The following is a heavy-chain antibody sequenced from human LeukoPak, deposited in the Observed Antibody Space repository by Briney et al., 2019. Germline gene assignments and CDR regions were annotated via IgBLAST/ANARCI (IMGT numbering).Heavy chain of an antibody. CDR3: ARVNYYGSGSFPNFDY. V-gene: IGHV5-51*01. J-gene: IGHJ4*02. Sequence: GESLKISCKGSGYSFTSYWIGWVRQMPGKGLEWMGIIYPGDSDTRYSPSFQGQVTISADKSISTAYLQWSSLKASDTAMYYCARVNYYGSGSFPNFDYWGQGALVTVSS. CDR2: IYPGDSDT. CDR1: GYSFTSYW. D-gene: IGHD3-10*01.